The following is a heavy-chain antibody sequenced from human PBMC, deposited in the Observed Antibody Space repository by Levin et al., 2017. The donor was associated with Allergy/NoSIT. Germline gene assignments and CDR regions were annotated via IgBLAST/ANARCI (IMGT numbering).Heavy chain of an antibody. CDR1: GYSFANYW. Sequence: GGSLRLSCKGSGYSFANYWIGWVRQMPGKGLEWMGLIYPGDSDTRYSPSFQGQVTISVDKSISTAYLQWSSLRASDTAMYYCARQPLYDSSGYYFTNWFDPWGQGTLVTVSS. CDR2: IYPGDSDT. J-gene: IGHJ5*02. D-gene: IGHD3-22*01. CDR3: ARQPLYDSSGYYFTNWFDP. V-gene: IGHV5-51*01.